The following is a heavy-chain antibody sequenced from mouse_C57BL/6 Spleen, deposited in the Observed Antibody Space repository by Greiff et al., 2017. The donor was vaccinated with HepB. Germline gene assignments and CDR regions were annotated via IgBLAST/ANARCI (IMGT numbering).Heavy chain of an antibody. J-gene: IGHJ3*01. D-gene: IGHD2-3*01. CDR1: GFTFSSYA. V-gene: IGHV5-4*01. Sequence: EVQLVESGGGLVKPGGSLKLSCAASGFTFSSYAMSWVRQTPEKRLEWVATISDGGSYTYYPDNVKGRCTISRDNAKNNLYLQMSHLKSEDTAMYYCARDGYYSPFAYWGQGTLVTVSA. CDR3: ARDGYYSPFAY. CDR2: ISDGGSYT.